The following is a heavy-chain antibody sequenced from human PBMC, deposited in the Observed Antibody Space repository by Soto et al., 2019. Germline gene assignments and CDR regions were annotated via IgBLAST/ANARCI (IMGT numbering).Heavy chain of an antibody. CDR1: GGTFSSNS. CDR3: ARAVLSSSRPSDDQYGMDV. D-gene: IGHD6-19*01. V-gene: IGHV1-69*06. Sequence: QVQLVQSGAEVKRPGSSVKVSCKASGGTFSSNSINWVRQAPGQGLEWMGSIIPLFGTTDYAQNFQGRVTIRPDKFTHTAYMELSSLRSEDTDVYFCARAVLSSSRPSDDQYGMDVWGQGTTVTVSS. J-gene: IGHJ6*02. CDR2: IIPLFGTT.